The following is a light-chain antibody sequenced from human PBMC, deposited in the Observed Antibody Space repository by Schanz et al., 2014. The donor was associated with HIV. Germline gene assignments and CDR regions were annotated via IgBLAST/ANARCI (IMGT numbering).Light chain of an antibody. CDR3: SSFTTSSTWV. J-gene: IGLJ3*02. CDR2: DVT. V-gene: IGLV2-14*03. Sequence: QSALTQPASVSGSPGQSITISCTGVSSDVGGHNYVSWYQQHPGRAPQLMIYDVTYRPSGVSDRFSGSKSGNTASLTISGLQAEDEADYYCSSFTTSSTWVFGGGTKLTVL. CDR1: SSDVGGHNY.